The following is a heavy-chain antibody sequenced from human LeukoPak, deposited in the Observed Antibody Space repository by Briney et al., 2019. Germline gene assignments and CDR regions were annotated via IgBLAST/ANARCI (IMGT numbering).Heavy chain of an antibody. Sequence: VGSLRLSCAASGFTFGSYAMSWVRQAPGKGLEWVSAITDSGGDTYYADSVKGRFTISRDNSKNTLYLQMNSLRPDDTAVYYCAKGSSPSRPYYFDYWGQGTLVTVSS. J-gene: IGHJ4*02. CDR1: GFTFGSYA. V-gene: IGHV3-23*01. D-gene: IGHD1-26*01. CDR2: ITDSGGDT. CDR3: AKGSSPSRPYYFDY.